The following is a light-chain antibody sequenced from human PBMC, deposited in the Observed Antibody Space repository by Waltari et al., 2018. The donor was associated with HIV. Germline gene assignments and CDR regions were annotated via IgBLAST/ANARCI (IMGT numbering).Light chain of an antibody. CDR3: SSYTSSSTVV. CDR2: DVS. J-gene: IGLJ2*01. CDR1: SSDVGPYNS. V-gene: IGLV2-14*03. Sequence: QSALTQPASVSGSPGQSITISCTGTSSDVGPYNSVPWYQLHPGQAPKLMIYDVSNRPSGVSDRFSGSKSANTTSLTISGLQAEDEAHYYCSSYTSSSTVVFGGGTKLTVL.